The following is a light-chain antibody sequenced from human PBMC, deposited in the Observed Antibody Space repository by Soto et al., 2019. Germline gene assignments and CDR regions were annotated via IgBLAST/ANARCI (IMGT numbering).Light chain of an antibody. Sequence: ELVLTQSPGTLSLSPGESAALSCRASQPVSSNFLAWYQQKPGQAPRLLIYDVSSRASGIPDRFFGSGSGTDFTLTINRLEPEDFAVYYCQQYANSPITFGQGTRLEIK. J-gene: IGKJ5*01. V-gene: IGKV3-20*01. CDR2: DVS. CDR3: QQYANSPIT. CDR1: QPVSSNF.